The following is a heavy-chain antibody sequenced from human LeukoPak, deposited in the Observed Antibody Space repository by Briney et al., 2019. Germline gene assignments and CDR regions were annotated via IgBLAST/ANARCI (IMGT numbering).Heavy chain of an antibody. D-gene: IGHD6-13*01. Sequence: GESLRISCKGSGYSFSGNWIGWVRQMPGKGLEWMGIIYPGDSDTRYSPSFQGQVTISVDKSSATAYLQWSSLKASDTAMYYCARHMGGHHQQPDYWGQGTLVTVSA. CDR2: IYPGDSDT. V-gene: IGHV5-51*01. CDR1: GYSFSGNW. CDR3: ARHMGGHHQQPDY. J-gene: IGHJ4*02.